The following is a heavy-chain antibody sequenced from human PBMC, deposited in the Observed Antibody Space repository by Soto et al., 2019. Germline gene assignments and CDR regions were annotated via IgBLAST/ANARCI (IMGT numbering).Heavy chain of an antibody. Sequence: GGTLRLSCAASGFTFTSYALHWVRQAPGKGLEWVSGISGSGAMTHYADSVKGGFTVSRDNSKNTLYMQMNSLTAGDTALYYCAKPGVAVAGTDYWGQGTLVTVSS. J-gene: IGHJ1*01. CDR3: AKPGVAVAGTDY. D-gene: IGHD6-19*01. CDR1: GFTFTSYA. CDR2: ISGSGAMT. V-gene: IGHV3-23*01.